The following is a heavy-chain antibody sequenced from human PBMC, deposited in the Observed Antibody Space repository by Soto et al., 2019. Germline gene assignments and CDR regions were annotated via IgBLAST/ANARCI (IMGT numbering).Heavy chain of an antibody. D-gene: IGHD3-9*01. J-gene: IGHJ6*03. Sequence: SETLSLTCTVSGGSISSYYWSWIRQPPGKGLEWIGYIYYSGSTNYNPSLKSRVTISVDTSKNQFSLKLSSVTAADTAVYYCARGAGVAGYFDWSSRSTGYYYYMDVWGKGTTVTVSS. CDR1: GGSISSYY. V-gene: IGHV4-59*01. CDR2: IYYSGST. CDR3: ARGAGVAGYFDWSSRSTGYYYYMDV.